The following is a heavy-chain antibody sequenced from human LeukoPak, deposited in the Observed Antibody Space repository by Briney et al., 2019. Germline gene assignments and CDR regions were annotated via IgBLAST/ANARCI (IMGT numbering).Heavy chain of an antibody. V-gene: IGHV3-74*01. Sequence: GGSLRLSCAASGFTLSSYWMHWVRQAPGKGLVWVSRINSDGSSASYADSVKGRFTISRDNAKNTLYLQMNSLRAEDTAVYYCAREYSSGWSYYYYGMDVWGQGTTVTVSS. D-gene: IGHD6-19*01. J-gene: IGHJ6*02. CDR2: INSDGSSA. CDR1: GFTLSSYW. CDR3: AREYSSGWSYYYYGMDV.